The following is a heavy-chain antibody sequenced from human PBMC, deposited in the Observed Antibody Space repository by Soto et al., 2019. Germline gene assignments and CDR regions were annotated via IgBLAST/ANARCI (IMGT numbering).Heavy chain of an antibody. V-gene: IGHV3-23*01. CDR3: AKEKLYSGIHWAY. Sequence: GGSLRLSCAASGFTFSSYAMTWVRQAPGKGLEWVSSISGRGGDTFYADSVKGRFTVSRDNSKNTLYLQMNSLRVEDTAVYYCAKEKLYSGIHWAYWGQGTLVTVSS. J-gene: IGHJ4*02. D-gene: IGHD1-26*01. CDR2: ISGRGGDT. CDR1: GFTFSSYA.